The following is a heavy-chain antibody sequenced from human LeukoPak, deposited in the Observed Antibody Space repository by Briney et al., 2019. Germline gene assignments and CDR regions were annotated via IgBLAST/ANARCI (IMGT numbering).Heavy chain of an antibody. Sequence: SETLSLTCTVSGGSISSGDYYWSWIRQPPGKGLEWIGYIYYSGSTYYNPSLKSRVTISVDTYKNQFSLKLSSVTAADTAVYYCARDMVGATVDAFDIWGQGTMVTVSS. J-gene: IGHJ3*02. CDR1: GGSISSGDYY. CDR2: IYYSGST. V-gene: IGHV4-30-4*08. CDR3: ARDMVGATVDAFDI. D-gene: IGHD1-26*01.